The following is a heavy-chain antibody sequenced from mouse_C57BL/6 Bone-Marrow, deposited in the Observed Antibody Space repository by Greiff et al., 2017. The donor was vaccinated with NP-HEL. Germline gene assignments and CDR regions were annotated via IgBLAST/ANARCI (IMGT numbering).Heavy chain of an antibody. CDR1: GYTFTDYY. J-gene: IGHJ4*01. CDR3: ARWVYGNYAMDY. D-gene: IGHD2-1*01. V-gene: IGHV1-76*01. CDR2: IYPGSGNT. Sequence: VMLVESGAELVRPGASVKLSCKASGYTFTDYYINWVKQRPGQGLEWIARIYPGSGNTYYNEKFKGKATLTAEKSSSTAYMQLSSLTSEDSAVYVCARWVYGNYAMDYWGQGTSVTVSS.